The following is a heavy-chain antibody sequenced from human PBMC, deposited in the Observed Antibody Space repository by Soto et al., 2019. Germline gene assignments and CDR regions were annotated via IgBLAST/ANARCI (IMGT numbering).Heavy chain of an antibody. D-gene: IGHD6-19*01. CDR1: SFTFSSYA. J-gene: IGHJ2*01. V-gene: IGHV3-30*18. CDR3: AKNYCPGIAVAGTDWYFDL. CDR2: ISYDGRNK. Sequence: QVQLVESGGGVVQPGRSLRLSCVASSFTFSSYAIHWVRQAPGKGLQWVAFISYDGRNKDYADSVKGRFTISRDNSRNTLDLQMSSLRAEDTAVYYCAKNYCPGIAVAGTDWYFDLWGRGTLVTVSS.